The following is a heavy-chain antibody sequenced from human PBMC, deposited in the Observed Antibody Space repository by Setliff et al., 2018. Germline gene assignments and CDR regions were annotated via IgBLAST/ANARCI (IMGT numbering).Heavy chain of an antibody. Sequence: ASVKVSCKAFGYTFAKYGTSWARQAPGQGLEWMGWINPNNGGTNYAPKFQGSVTMTRDTSISAVYMELHSVTSDDAAIYYRARAYTNMVNYFDHWGQGTLVTVS. D-gene: IGHD2-2*02. J-gene: IGHJ4*02. CDR2: INPNNGGT. CDR3: ARAYTNMVNYFDH. CDR1: GYTFAKYG. V-gene: IGHV1-2*02.